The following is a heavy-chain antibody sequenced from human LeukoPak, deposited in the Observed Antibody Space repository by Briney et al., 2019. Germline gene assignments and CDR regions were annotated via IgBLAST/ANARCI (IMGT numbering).Heavy chain of an antibody. V-gene: IGHV3-23*01. Sequence: GGSLRLCCAASGFTFSSYAMSWVRQAPGKGLEWVSAISGSGGSTYYADSVKGRFTISRDNSKNTLYLQMNSLRAEDTAVYYCAKDPIVVVPAAHRDDYWGQGTLVTVSS. D-gene: IGHD2-2*01. CDR2: ISGSGGST. CDR1: GFTFSSYA. CDR3: AKDPIVVVPAAHRDDY. J-gene: IGHJ4*02.